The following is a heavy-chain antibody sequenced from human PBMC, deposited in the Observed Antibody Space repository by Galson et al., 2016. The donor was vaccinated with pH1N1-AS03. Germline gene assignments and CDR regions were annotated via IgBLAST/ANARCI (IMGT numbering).Heavy chain of an antibody. CDR2: INSDGSST. CDR3: VRDGTMAIIDY. D-gene: IGHD5-24*01. CDR1: GFTLSSYW. Sequence: SLRLSCAASGFTLSSYWMHWVRQAPGKGLVWVSRINSDGSSTIYADSVEGRFTISRDNAKNTLYLQMNSLRAEDTAVYYCVRDGTMAIIDYWGQGTLVTVSS. V-gene: IGHV3-74*01. J-gene: IGHJ4*02.